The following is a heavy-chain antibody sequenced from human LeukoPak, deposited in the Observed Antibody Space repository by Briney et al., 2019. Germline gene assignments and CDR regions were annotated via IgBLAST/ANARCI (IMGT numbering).Heavy chain of an antibody. J-gene: IGHJ4*02. CDR3: ARLSTVTTSLDY. CDR2: IYTSGTT. Sequence: SETLSLTRTVSGGSISSYYWSWIRQPAGKGLEWIGRIYTSGTTHYNPSLKSRVTMSVDTSKNQFSLKLSSVTAADTAVYYCARLSTVTTSLDYWGQGTLVTVSS. D-gene: IGHD4-17*01. V-gene: IGHV4-4*07. CDR1: GGSISSYY.